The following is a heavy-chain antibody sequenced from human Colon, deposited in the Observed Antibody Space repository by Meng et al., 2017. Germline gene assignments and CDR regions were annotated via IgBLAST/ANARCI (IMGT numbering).Heavy chain of an antibody. CDR3: ARHKGYSFDY. J-gene: IGHJ4*02. V-gene: IGHV4-4*02. CDR2: VYHAGYA. CDR1: GDSVSNNNW. Sequence: SETLSLTCAVSGDSVSNNNWWGWVRQPPGEGLEWIGEVYHAGYANYNPSLKSRLTISVDKSKNQFSLDLSSVTAADTALYYCARHKGYSFDYWGQGALVTVSS.